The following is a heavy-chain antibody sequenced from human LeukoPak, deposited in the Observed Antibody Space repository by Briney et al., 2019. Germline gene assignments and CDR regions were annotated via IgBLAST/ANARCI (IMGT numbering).Heavy chain of an antibody. D-gene: IGHD2-21*02. CDR3: ARDPATIDVVTEMNGFDI. V-gene: IGHV3-48*04. Sequence: GGSLRLSCAASEFTFSSYAMNWVRQAPGKGLEWISYISRSGSSTNYADSVRGRFTISRDNAKNSLYLQMNSLRAEDTAVYYCARDPATIDVVTEMNGFDIWGQGTMVTVSS. J-gene: IGHJ3*02. CDR1: EFTFSSYA. CDR2: ISRSGSST.